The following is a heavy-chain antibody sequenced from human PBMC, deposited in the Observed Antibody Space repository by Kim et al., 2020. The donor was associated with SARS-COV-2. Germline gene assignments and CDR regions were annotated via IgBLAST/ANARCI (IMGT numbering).Heavy chain of an antibody. CDR1: GFTFSNAW. Sequence: GGSLRLSCAASGFTFSNAWMSWVRQAPGKGLEWVGRIKSKTDGGTTDYAAPVKGRFTISRDDSKNTLYLQMNSLKTEDTAVYYCTTEGYGSGSYPLFDYWGQGTLVTVSS. V-gene: IGHV3-15*01. CDR3: TTEGYGSGSYPLFDY. CDR2: IKSKTDGGTT. D-gene: IGHD3-10*01. J-gene: IGHJ4*02.